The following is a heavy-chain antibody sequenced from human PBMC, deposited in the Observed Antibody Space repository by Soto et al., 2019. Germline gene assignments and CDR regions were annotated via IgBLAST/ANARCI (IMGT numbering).Heavy chain of an antibody. CDR1: GFTFRSYW. D-gene: IGHD3-10*01. CDR2: INTDGSIT. J-gene: IGHJ5*02. Sequence: EVQLVESGGGLVQPGGSLRLSCVASGFTFRSYWMHWVRQVPGKGLVWVSRINTDGSITTYADFVRGRFTISRDNAKNTVYLQMKSLRAADTAVYFCAREIRRESPWGQGTLVTVSS. CDR3: AREIRRESP. V-gene: IGHV3-74*01.